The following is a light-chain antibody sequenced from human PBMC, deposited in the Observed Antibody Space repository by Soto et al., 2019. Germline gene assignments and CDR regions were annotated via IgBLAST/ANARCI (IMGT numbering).Light chain of an antibody. Sequence: DIQMTQSPSTLSGSVGDRVTITCRASQTISSWLAWYQQKPGKAPKLLIYKASTLKSGVPSRFSGSGSGTEFTLTISSLQTDDFATYYCQQYNSYSEAFGQGTKLGIK. CDR1: QTISSW. CDR3: QQYNSYSEA. J-gene: IGKJ1*01. V-gene: IGKV1-5*03. CDR2: KAS.